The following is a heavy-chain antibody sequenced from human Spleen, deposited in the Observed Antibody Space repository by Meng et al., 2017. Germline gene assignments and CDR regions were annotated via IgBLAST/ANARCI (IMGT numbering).Heavy chain of an antibody. CDR1: GYTFTSFY. J-gene: IGHJ4*02. Sequence: SVKVSCKASGYTFTSFYIHWLRQAPGQGLEWMGGINAVFGTTNYAQKFQGRVTITTDESTSTVYMELTRLTSEDTAVYFCARKAGNCISTTCYSLDYWGQGTLVTVSS. CDR3: ARKAGNCISTTCYSLDY. V-gene: IGHV1-69*05. D-gene: IGHD2-2*01. CDR2: INAVFGTT.